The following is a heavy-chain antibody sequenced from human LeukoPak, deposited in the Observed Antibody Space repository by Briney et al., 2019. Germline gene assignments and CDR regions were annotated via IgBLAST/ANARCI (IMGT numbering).Heavy chain of an antibody. CDR1: GYTFTSYA. J-gene: IGHJ4*02. CDR2: TNTNTGNP. CDR3: ARTTGYRRIFDY. V-gene: IGHV7-4-1*02. D-gene: IGHD3-9*01. Sequence: ASVKVSCKASGYTFTSYAMNWVRQAPGQGLEWMGWTNTNTGNPTYAQGFTGRFVFSLDTPVSTAYLQISSLKAEDTAVYYCARTTGYRRIFDYWGQGTLVTVSS.